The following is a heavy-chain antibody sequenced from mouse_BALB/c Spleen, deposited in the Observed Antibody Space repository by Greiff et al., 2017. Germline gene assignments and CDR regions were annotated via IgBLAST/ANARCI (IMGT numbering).Heavy chain of an antibody. J-gene: IGHJ3*01. V-gene: IGHV5-9-3*01. Sequence: EVQGVESGGGLVKPGGSLKLSCAASGFTFSSYAMSWVRQTPEKRLEWVATISSGGSYTYYPDSVKGRFTISRDNAKNTLYLQMSSLRSEDTAMYYCARLTTGRGFAYWGQGTLDTVSA. CDR2: ISSGGSYT. CDR1: GFTFSSYA. D-gene: IGHD1-1*01. CDR3: ARLTTGRGFAY.